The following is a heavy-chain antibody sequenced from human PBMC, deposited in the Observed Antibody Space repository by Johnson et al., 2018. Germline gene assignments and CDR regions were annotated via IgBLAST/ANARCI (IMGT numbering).Heavy chain of an antibody. CDR3: ARESGSYYGGFQH. V-gene: IGHV3-21*01. CDR2: ISSSSRDI. Sequence: EQLVQSGGGLVKPGGSLILSCAASGFTFSSYSMNWVRQAPGKGLEWVSSISSSSRDIYYADSVKGRFTISSDNDKNTLYPQMNRLSAEDTAVYYCARESGSYYGGFQHWGQGSLVTVAS. CDR1: GFTFSSYS. J-gene: IGHJ1*01. D-gene: IGHD1-26*01.